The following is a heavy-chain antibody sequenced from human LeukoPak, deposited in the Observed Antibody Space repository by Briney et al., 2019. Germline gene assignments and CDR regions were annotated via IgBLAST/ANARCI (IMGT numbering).Heavy chain of an antibody. CDR1: GVSITTATCS. CDR2: IYYRGDT. J-gene: IGHJ4*02. D-gene: IGHD3-10*01. CDR3: ARQPVVNRGAVASNFDS. V-gene: IGHV4-39*01. Sequence: SETLSLTCTVSGVSITTATCSWGWIRQSPGKGLEWIASIYYRGDTYYNASLESRVSISIDTSKNQFSLKLNSMNAADTAVYFCARQPVVNRGAVASNFDSWGQGTLVTVSA.